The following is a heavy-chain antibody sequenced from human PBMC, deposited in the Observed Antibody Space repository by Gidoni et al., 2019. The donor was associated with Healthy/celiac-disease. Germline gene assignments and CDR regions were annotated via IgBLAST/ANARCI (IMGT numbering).Heavy chain of an antibody. CDR2: ISYDGSNK. D-gene: IGHD2-2*02. CDR1: GSTLRRYG. Sequence: QVQLVASGGGVVQPGRALRFSCAASGSTLRRYGMHWVRQAPGKGLEWVAVISYDGSNKYYADSVKGRFTISRDNSKNTLYLQMNSLRAEDTAVYYCYLRCSSTSCYSVSPLRFDPWGQGTLVTVSS. V-gene: IGHV3-30*03. CDR3: YLRCSSTSCYSVSPLRFDP. J-gene: IGHJ5*02.